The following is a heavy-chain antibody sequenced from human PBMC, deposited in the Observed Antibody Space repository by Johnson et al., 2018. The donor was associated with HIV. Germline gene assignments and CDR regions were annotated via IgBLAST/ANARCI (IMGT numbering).Heavy chain of an antibody. CDR1: GFTFSSYG. Sequence: QVQLVESGGGVVQPGKSLRLSCAASGFTFSSYGMHWVRQAAGKGLEWVALIWYDGSNTYYADSVKGRFTISRDNSKNTLYLQMNSLRAEDTAVYYCAKDSSSWYGGAFDIWGQGTMVTVSS. D-gene: IGHD6-13*01. V-gene: IGHV3-33*06. CDR3: AKDSSSWYGGAFDI. CDR2: IWYDGSNT. J-gene: IGHJ3*02.